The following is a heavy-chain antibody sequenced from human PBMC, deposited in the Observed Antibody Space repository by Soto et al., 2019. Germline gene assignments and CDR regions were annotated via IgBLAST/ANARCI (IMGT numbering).Heavy chain of an antibody. Sequence: PGGSLRLSCAAAGFRFSSNAMSWVRQATGQGLEWVSTISGSGGSTYFADPVKGRFTISRDNSRNTLYLQMNSLRAEDTAVYYCAKGNLLYAPMDFSGKDTTVTVAS. J-gene: IGHJ6*01. CDR3: AKGNLLYAPMDF. D-gene: IGHD2-8*01. CDR2: ISGSGGST. CDR1: GFRFSSNA. V-gene: IGHV3-23*01.